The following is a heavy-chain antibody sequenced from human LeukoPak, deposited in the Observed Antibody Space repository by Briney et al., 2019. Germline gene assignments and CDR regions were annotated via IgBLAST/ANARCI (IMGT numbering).Heavy chain of an antibody. CDR2: MNPGTGDT. CDR3: ARGGWNAFDH. Sequence: GASVRVSCKASAYTFDNYYIHWVRQAPGQGLEWMGWMNPGTGDTNYAHNLQGRVTMTRDTSLDTAYLDLTRLTPDDTALYYCARGGWNAFDHWGQGTLVTVSS. J-gene: IGHJ4*02. D-gene: IGHD1-1*01. V-gene: IGHV1-2*02. CDR1: AYTFDNYY.